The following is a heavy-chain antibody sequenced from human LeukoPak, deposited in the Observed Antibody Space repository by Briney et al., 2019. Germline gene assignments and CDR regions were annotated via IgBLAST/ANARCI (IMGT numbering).Heavy chain of an antibody. V-gene: IGHV4-4*09. CDR1: GGSIISYY. CDR2: IYTSGST. CDR3: ARLRSTSSYVNWFDP. Sequence: SETLSVTCTVSGGSIISYYWSWIRQPRGKGLEWIGDIYTSGSTNFNPSLKSRVTMSLDTSKNQFSLKLTSVTAAETAVYYCARLRSTSSYVNWFDPWGQGTLVTVSS. D-gene: IGHD6-6*01. J-gene: IGHJ5*02.